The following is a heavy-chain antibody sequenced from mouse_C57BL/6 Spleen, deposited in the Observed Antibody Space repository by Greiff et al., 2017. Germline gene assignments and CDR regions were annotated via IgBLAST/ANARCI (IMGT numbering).Heavy chain of an antibody. CDR3: AIADYGSTPFAC. Sequence: QVQLQQPGAELVKPGASVKLSCKASGYTFTSYWMQWVKQRPGQGLEWIGEIDPSDSYTNYNQKFKGKATLTLDTSSSTAYMQLSSLTSEDSAVYCCAIADYGSTPFACWGQGILVTVSA. D-gene: IGHD1-1*01. J-gene: IGHJ3*01. V-gene: IGHV1-50*01. CDR2: IDPSDSYT. CDR1: GYTFTSYW.